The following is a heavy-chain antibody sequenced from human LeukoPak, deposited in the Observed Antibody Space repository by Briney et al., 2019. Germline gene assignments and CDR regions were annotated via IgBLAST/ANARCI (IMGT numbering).Heavy chain of an antibody. V-gene: IGHV3-21*01. CDR3: ASLSPGYSSSWVLPPAPYGMDV. Sequence: GGSLRLSCAASGFTFSSYSMNWVRQAPGKGLEWVSSISSSSSYMYYADSVKGRFTISRDNAKNSLYLQMNSLRAEDTAVYYCASLSPGYSSSWVLPPAPYGMDVWGQGTTVTVSS. J-gene: IGHJ6*02. CDR1: GFTFSSYS. D-gene: IGHD6-13*01. CDR2: ISSSSSYM.